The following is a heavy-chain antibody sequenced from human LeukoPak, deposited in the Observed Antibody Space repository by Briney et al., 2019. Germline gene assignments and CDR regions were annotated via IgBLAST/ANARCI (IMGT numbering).Heavy chain of an antibody. D-gene: IGHD3-22*01. V-gene: IGHV1-8*01. CDR3: ATDHYYDSSGYYPAAFDI. Sequence: ASVKVSCKASGYTFTSYDINWVRQATGQGLEWMGWMNPNSGNTGYAQKFQGRVTMTRNTSISTAYMELSSLRSEDTAVYYCATDHYYDSSGYYPAAFDIWGQGTMVTDSS. CDR2: MNPNSGNT. J-gene: IGHJ3*02. CDR1: GYTFTSYD.